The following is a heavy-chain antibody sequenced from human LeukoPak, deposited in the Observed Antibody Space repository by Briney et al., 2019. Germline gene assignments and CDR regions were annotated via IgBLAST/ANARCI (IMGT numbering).Heavy chain of an antibody. CDR1: GFTFNNYN. Sequence: GGSLRLSCAASGFTFNNYNMNWVRQAPGKALEWVSSITSSSTYIFYADSVKGRFTISRDNAKNSLYLQMNSLGPDDTAVYYCARAGPLYSGGFLGLWGQGTLVTVSS. J-gene: IGHJ4*02. V-gene: IGHV3-21*01. D-gene: IGHD1-26*01. CDR2: ITSSSTYI. CDR3: ARAGPLYSGGFLGL.